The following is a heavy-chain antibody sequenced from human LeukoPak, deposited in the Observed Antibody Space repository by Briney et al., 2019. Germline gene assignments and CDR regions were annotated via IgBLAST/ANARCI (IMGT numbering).Heavy chain of an antibody. Sequence: GGSLRLSCAASGFTFSSYGMHWVRQAPGKGLEWVAFIRYDGSNKYYADSVKGRFTISRDNSKNTLYLQMNSLRAEDTAVYYCANGIAVAGPFRYWGQGTLVTVSS. D-gene: IGHD6-19*01. V-gene: IGHV3-30*02. CDR1: GFTFSSYG. CDR2: IRYDGSNK. J-gene: IGHJ4*02. CDR3: ANGIAVAGPFRY.